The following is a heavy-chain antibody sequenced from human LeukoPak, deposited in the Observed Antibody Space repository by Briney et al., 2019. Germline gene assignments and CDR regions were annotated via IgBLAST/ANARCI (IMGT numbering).Heavy chain of an antibody. Sequence: PGGSLRLSCVVSGFTFDDYAMHWVRQAPGKGLEWVSGISWNSGRIGYASSVKGRFTISRDNAKNSLYLQMNSLRAEDTALYYCAKEPSYGSGSSWGQGTLVTVSS. D-gene: IGHD3-10*01. V-gene: IGHV3-9*01. CDR2: ISWNSGRI. CDR1: GFTFDDYA. CDR3: AKEPSYGSGSS. J-gene: IGHJ4*02.